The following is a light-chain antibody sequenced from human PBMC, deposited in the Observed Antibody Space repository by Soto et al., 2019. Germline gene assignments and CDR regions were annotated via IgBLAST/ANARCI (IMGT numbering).Light chain of an antibody. V-gene: IGKV1-5*01. CDR2: DVS. J-gene: IGKJ1*01. Sequence: DIQMTHSPSTLSASVGDRVSITCRASQAISGWLAWYQQKPGKVPELLIFDVSILESGVPSRFSGSGSGTEFTLTISSLQPDDFATYFCQQYHSYSTFGQGTKVDIK. CDR3: QQYHSYST. CDR1: QAISGW.